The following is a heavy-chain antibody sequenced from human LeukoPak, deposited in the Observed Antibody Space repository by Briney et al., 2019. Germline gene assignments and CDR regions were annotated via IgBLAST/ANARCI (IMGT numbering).Heavy chain of an antibody. Sequence: GGSLRLSCAASGFTFSSYEMNWVRQAPGGGLEWVSYIISSGSTIYYGDSVKGRFTISRDNAKNSLYLQMNSLRAEDTAVYYCARGMDSSLGDAFDIWGQGTMVTVSS. D-gene: IGHD6-19*01. J-gene: IGHJ3*02. V-gene: IGHV3-48*03. CDR1: GFTFSSYE. CDR2: IISSGSTI. CDR3: ARGMDSSLGDAFDI.